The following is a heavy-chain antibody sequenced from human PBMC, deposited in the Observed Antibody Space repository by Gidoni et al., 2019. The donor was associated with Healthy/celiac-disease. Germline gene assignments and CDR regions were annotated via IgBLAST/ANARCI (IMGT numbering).Heavy chain of an antibody. V-gene: IGHV3-30*03. CDR3: ASPYYDILTGYYKADAFDI. D-gene: IGHD3-9*01. CDR2: IAYDGSNK. Sequence: QVQLVESGGGVVQPGRSLRLSCASSGFTFSSYGLHWARQAPGKGLEGVGVIAYDGSNKYYADSVKGQFTISRDNSKNTLYLKMNSMRAEDTAVYYCASPYYDILTGYYKADAFDIWGQGTMVTVSS. CDR1: GFTFSSYG. J-gene: IGHJ3*02.